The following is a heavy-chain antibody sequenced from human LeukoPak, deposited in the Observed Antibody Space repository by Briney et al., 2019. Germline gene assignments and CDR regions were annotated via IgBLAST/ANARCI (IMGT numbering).Heavy chain of an antibody. D-gene: IGHD6-13*01. J-gene: IGHJ3*02. Sequence: PGGSLRLSCAASGFTFSSYWMTWVRQAPGKGLEWVSVINWNGANTGYADSVKGRFTISRDNAKNSLHLQMNSLRAEDTAFYYCARALYASSSWHTFDIWGQGTMVTVSS. CDR3: ARALYASSSWHTFDI. V-gene: IGHV3-20*04. CDR2: INWNGANT. CDR1: GFTFSSYW.